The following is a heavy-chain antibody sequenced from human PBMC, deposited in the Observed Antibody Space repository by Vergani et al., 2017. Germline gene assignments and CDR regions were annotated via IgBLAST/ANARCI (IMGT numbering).Heavy chain of an antibody. Sequence: EVPLVESGGGLIQPGGSLLLSFSSSFFPFLLPSLLFFLPSPVPFLSFFSFLSLGGSTYYADSVKGRFTISSDNSKNTLYLQMNSLRAEDTAVYYCARELLPATAIPGHDAFDIWGQGTMVTVSS. CDR2: LSLGGST. D-gene: IGHD2-21*02. CDR3: ARELLPATAIPGHDAFDI. J-gene: IGHJ3*02. V-gene: IGHV3-53*01. CDR1: FFPFLLPS.